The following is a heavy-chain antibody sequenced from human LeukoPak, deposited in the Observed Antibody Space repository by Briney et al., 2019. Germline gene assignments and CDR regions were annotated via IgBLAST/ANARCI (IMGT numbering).Heavy chain of an antibody. CDR1: GGSISSGSYY. CDR2: IYTSGST. CDR3: ASGSYYYGSGSYYTRFDY. Sequence: PSQTLSLAXTVSGGSISSGSYYWSWIRQPAGKGLVWIGRIYTSGSTNYNPSLKSRVTISVDTSKNQFSLKLSSVTAADTAVYYCASGSYYYGSGSYYTRFDYWGQGTLVTVSS. D-gene: IGHD3-10*01. V-gene: IGHV4-61*02. J-gene: IGHJ4*02.